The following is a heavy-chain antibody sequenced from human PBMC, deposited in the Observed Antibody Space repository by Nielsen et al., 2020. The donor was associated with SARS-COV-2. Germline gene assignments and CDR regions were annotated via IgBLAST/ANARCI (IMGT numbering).Heavy chain of an antibody. V-gene: IGHV1-46*01. Sequence: ASVKVSCKASGYTFTSYYMHWVRQAPGQGLEWMGIINPSGGSTSYAQKFQGRVTMTRDTSTSTVYMELSSLRSEDTAVYYCARVQTTGTTLSWFDPWGQGTLVTVSS. D-gene: IGHD1-1*01. J-gene: IGHJ5*02. CDR1: GYTFTSYY. CDR2: INPSGGST. CDR3: ARVQTTGTTLSWFDP.